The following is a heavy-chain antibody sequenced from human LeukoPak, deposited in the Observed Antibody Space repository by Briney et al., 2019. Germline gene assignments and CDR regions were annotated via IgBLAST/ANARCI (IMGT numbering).Heavy chain of an antibody. J-gene: IGHJ4*02. Sequence: SETLSLTCTVSGGSISSGGYYWSWIRQHPGKGLEWIGYIYYSGSTYYNPSLKSRVTISVDTSKNQFSLKLSSMTAADTAVYYCARAGYSFRSYFDYWGQGTLVTVSS. CDR1: GGSISSGGYY. CDR2: IYYSGST. CDR3: ARAGYSFRSYFDY. D-gene: IGHD5-18*01. V-gene: IGHV4-31*03.